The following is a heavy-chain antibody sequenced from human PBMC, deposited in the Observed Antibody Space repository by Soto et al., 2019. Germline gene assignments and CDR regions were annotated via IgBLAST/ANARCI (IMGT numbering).Heavy chain of an antibody. CDR3: MAVAGRPYYYYVGMDV. V-gene: IGHV4-39*01. D-gene: IGHD6-13*01. CDR2: IYYSGST. CDR1: GGSISSSSYY. Sequence: SEKLSVTWTVSGGSISSSSYYCGWIRQPPGKGLEWIGSIYYSGSTYYNPSLKSRVTISVDTSKNQFSLKLSSVTAADTAVYYVMAVAGRPYYYYVGMDVRCQWTTVT. J-gene: IGHJ6*02.